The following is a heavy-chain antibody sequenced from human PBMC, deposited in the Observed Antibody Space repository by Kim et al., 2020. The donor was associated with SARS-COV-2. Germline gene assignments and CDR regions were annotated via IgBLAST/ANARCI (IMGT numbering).Heavy chain of an antibody. CDR1: GFSFDDCV. J-gene: IGHJ4*02. CDR2: ISGDGGTT. V-gene: IGHV3-43*02. Sequence: GGSLRLSCAASGFSFDDCVMHWVRQAPGKGLEWVSLISGDGGTTSYADSVKGRFTISRDNSKNSLYLQMNSLRTEDTELYYCAKDIGGPLDSWGQANPVT. CDR3: AKDIGGPLDS. D-gene: IGHD2-15*01.